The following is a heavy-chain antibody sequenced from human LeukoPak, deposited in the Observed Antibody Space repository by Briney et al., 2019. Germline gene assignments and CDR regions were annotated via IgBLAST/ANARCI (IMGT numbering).Heavy chain of an antibody. D-gene: IGHD2-15*01. V-gene: IGHV4-39*01. CDR1: GFTFSSSCMH. J-gene: IGHJ4*02. CDR2: IYYSGST. Sequence: PAETRSSSAASGFTFSSSCMHWFRWIRQPPGKGLEWIGTIYYSGSTYYKASLKSRVTISVDASKNQFSLKLPSVTATDTAVYYGACSHAGPLRGYPYWGQGTLVTVPS. CDR3: ACSHAGPLRGYPY.